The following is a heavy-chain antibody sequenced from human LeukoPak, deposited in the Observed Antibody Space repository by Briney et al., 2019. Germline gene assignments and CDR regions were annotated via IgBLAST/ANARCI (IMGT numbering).Heavy chain of an antibody. V-gene: IGHV1-69*01. CDR3: AAETALYLNWFDP. CDR2: IIPIFGTA. CDR1: GFTFSSYA. D-gene: IGHD2/OR15-2a*01. J-gene: IGHJ5*02. Sequence: GGSLRLSCAASGFTFSSYAISWVRQAPGQGLEWMGGIIPIFGTANYAQKFQGRVTITADESTSTAYMELSSLRSEDTAVYYCAAETALYLNWFDPWGQGTLVTVSS.